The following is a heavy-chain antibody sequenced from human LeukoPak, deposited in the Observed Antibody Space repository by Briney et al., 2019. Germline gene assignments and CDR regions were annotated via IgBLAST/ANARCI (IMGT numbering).Heavy chain of an antibody. CDR2: ISGSGGSK. V-gene: IGHV3-23*01. J-gene: IGHJ5*02. Sequence: GGSLRLSCAASGFTFSSDAMSWVRQAPGKGLEWVSAISGSGGSKYYADSVKGRFTISRDDSKNKPYLQLNSRRAEDTAVYYCAKDSLGYCSGGSRYSAGNWFDPWGQGTLVTVSS. CDR1: GFTFSSDA. D-gene: IGHD2-15*01. CDR3: AKDSLGYCSGGSRYSAGNWFDP.